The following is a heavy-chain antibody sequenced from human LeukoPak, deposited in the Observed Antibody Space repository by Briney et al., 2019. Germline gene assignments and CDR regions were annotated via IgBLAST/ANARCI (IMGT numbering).Heavy chain of an antibody. CDR1: GGTFSSYA. Sequence: SVKVSCKASGGTFSSYAISWVRQAPGQELEWMGGIIPIFDASNYAQKFQDRVTITADESTSTAYMELSGLRSEDTAVYYCARGERAAMIATLDYWGQGTLVTVSS. CDR3: ARGERAAMIATLDY. D-gene: IGHD3-22*01. CDR2: IIPIFDAS. J-gene: IGHJ4*02. V-gene: IGHV1-69*13.